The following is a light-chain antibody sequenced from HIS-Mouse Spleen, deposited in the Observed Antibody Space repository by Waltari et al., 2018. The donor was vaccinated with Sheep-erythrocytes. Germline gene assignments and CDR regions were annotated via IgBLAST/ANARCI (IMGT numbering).Light chain of an antibody. V-gene: IGLV2-23*01. J-gene: IGLJ3*02. CDR3: CSYAGSSTPWV. CDR2: EGS. Sequence: QSALTQPPSVSGSPGQSITISCTGTSRDVGSYTLVSCYQQHPGKAPKLMIYEGSKRPSGVSNRFSGSKSGNTASLTISGLQAEDEADYYCCSYAGSSTPWVFGGGTKLTVL. CDR1: SRDVGSYTL.